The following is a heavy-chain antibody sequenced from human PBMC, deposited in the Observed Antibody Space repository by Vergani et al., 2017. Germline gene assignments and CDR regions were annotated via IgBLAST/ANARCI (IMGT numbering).Heavy chain of an antibody. J-gene: IGHJ4*02. V-gene: IGHV1-18*04. CDR3: ARSGDDVVYSDY. CDR2: ISSYNGNT. Sequence: QVHLVQSGAEVKKPGASVKVSCKASGYSFTSYGVSWVRQAPGQGLEWMGWISSYNGNTNYAQKLQGRVTMTTDTSTSTAYMELRSLRSDDSAVYSCARSGDDVVYSDYGGQGTLVTVSS. D-gene: IGHD2-8*02. CDR1: GYSFTSYG.